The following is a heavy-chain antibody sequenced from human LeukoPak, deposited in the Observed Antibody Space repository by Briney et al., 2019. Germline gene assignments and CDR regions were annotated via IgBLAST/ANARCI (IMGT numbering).Heavy chain of an antibody. CDR2: ISYDGSNK. CDR3: ARDGYCSSTSCPLDY. D-gene: IGHD2-2*03. J-gene: IGHJ4*02. Sequence: PGGSLRLSCAASGFTFSSYGMHWVRQAPGKGLEWVAVISYDGSNKYYADSVKGRFTISRDNSKNTLYLQMNSLRAEDTAVYYCARDGYCSSTSCPLDYWGQGTLVTVSS. CDR1: GFTFSSYG. V-gene: IGHV3-30*03.